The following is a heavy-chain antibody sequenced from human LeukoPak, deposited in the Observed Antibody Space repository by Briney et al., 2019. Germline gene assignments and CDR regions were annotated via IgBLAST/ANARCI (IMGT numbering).Heavy chain of an antibody. J-gene: IGHJ4*02. CDR2: IYSGGST. V-gene: IGHV3-53*01. CDR3: ASIVATIRFDY. Sequence: GGSLRLSCAASGFTVSSNYMSWVRQAPGKGLEWVSVIYSGGSTYYADSVKGRFTISRDNSKNTLYLQMNSLRAEDTAVYYCASIVATIRFDYWGQGTLVTVSS. CDR1: GFTVSSNY. D-gene: IGHD5-12*01.